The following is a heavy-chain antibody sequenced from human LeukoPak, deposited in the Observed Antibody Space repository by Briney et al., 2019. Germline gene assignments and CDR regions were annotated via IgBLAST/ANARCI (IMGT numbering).Heavy chain of an antibody. D-gene: IGHD3-16*01. CDR1: GFTFSNYA. Sequence: GGPLRLSCSASGFTFSNYAMHWVRQAPGKGLEYVSVISSTGGSTYYADSVKGRFTVSRDNSKNTLYLQMNSLRAEDTAVYYCAKDARLGRGAFDIWGQGTMVTVSS. J-gene: IGHJ3*02. CDR2: ISSTGGST. V-gene: IGHV3-64*04. CDR3: AKDARLGRGAFDI.